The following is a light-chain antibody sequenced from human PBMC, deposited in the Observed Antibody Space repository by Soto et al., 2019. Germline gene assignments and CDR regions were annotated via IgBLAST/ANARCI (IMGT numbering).Light chain of an antibody. CDR2: DAS. Sequence: EIVSTQSPGTLSSSPGGKATLSCRASQSVDSTYLAWYQQRPGQAPRLLIHDASSRATGMPARFSGSGSGREFPPTISRLEPDDFAAYYCQQYGSPHTFGGGTKVDIK. CDR1: QSVDSTY. CDR3: QQYGSPHT. J-gene: IGKJ4*01. V-gene: IGKV3-20*01.